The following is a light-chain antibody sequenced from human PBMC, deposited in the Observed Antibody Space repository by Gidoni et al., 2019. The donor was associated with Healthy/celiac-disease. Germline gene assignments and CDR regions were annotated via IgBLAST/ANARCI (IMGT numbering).Light chain of an antibody. V-gene: IGLV3-1*01. CDR2: QDS. CDR1: KLGDKY. CDR3: QAWDSSTVV. J-gene: IGLJ2*01. Sequence: SYELTQPTYVSVSPGQTASITCSGDKLGDKYACWYQQKPGPSPVLVIYQDSKRPSGIPERFSGSNSGNTATLPIRVTQAMDEADYYCQAWDSSTVVFGGGTNLTVL.